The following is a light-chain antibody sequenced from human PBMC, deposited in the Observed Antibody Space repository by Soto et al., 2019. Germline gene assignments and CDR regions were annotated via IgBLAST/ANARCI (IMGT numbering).Light chain of an antibody. J-gene: IGKJ1*01. V-gene: IGKV1-5*03. CDR3: QHYNSYSEG. Sequence: DIQMTQSPSTLSGSVGDRVTITCRASQTISSWLAWYQQKPGKAPKLLIYKASSLQSGVPSRFSGSGSGTEFTLTISSLQPDDFATYYCQHYNSYSEGFGEGTKVDIK. CDR1: QTISSW. CDR2: KAS.